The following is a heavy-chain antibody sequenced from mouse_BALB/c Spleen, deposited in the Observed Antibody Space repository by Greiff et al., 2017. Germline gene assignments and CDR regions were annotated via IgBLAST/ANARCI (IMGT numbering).Heavy chain of an antibody. Sequence: QVHVKQSGPEVVRPGVSVKISCKGSGYTFTDYAMHWVKQSHAKSLEWIGVISTYNGNTNYNQKFKGKATMTVDKSSSTAYMELARLTSEDSAIYYCAKGPDYDWFAYWGQGTLVTVSA. CDR3: AKGPDYDWFAY. D-gene: IGHD2-4*01. V-gene: IGHV1-67*01. J-gene: IGHJ3*01. CDR2: ISTYNGNT. CDR1: GYTFTDYA.